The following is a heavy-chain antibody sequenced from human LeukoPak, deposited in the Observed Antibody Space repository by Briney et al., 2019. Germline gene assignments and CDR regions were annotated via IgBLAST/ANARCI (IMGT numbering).Heavy chain of an antibody. D-gene: IGHD2-2*01. Sequence: PSETLSLTCTVSGGSISSNYWTWIRQPAGKGLEWIGRIYGSGSTNYNPSLKSRVTMSVDTSKNQFSLKLTSVTAADTAVYYRARYGVVSAYGIDVWGQGTTVTVSS. J-gene: IGHJ6*02. CDR2: IYGSGST. CDR1: GGSISSNY. CDR3: ARYGVVSAYGIDV. V-gene: IGHV4-4*07.